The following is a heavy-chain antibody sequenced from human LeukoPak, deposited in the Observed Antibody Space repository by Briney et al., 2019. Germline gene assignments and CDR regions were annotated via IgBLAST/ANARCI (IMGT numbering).Heavy chain of an antibody. CDR1: GVTVSNNF. V-gene: IGHV3-53*01. D-gene: IGHD2-15*01. Sequence: PGGSLRLSCAASGVTVSNNFMSWVRQAPGKGLEWVSVIYGGGSTYYADSVKGRFTISRDTSKSTLYLQMNSLRAEDTAVYYCAVVAISTSHAFDIWGQGTMVTVSS. CDR3: AVVAISTSHAFDI. J-gene: IGHJ3*02. CDR2: IYGGGST.